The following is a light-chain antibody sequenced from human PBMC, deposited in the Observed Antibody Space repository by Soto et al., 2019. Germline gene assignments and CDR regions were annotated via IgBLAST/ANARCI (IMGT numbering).Light chain of an antibody. J-gene: IGKJ4*01. Sequence: EIVMTQSPATLSVSPGERDTPSCRASQSVSSKLAWYQKRPGQAPRLLIYDASTRATGIPARFSGSGSGTEFTLTISSLQSEDFAVYYCQRYNNWPLSFGGGTKGEIK. CDR3: QRYNNWPLS. CDR1: QSVSSK. CDR2: DAS. V-gene: IGKV3-15*01.